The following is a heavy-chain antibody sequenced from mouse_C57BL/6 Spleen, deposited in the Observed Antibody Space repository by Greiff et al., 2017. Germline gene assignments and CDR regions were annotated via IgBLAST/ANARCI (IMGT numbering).Heavy chain of an antibody. V-gene: IGHV1-19*01. J-gene: IGHJ4*01. Sequence: EVKLMESGPVLVKPGASVKMSCKASGYTFTDYYMNWVKQSHGKSLEWIGVINPYNGGTSYNQKFKGKATLTVDKSSSTAYIELNSLTSEDSAVYYCARFITTVVATPLGAMDYWGQGTSVTVSS. CDR2: INPYNGGT. D-gene: IGHD1-1*01. CDR3: ARFITTVVATPLGAMDY. CDR1: GYTFTDYY.